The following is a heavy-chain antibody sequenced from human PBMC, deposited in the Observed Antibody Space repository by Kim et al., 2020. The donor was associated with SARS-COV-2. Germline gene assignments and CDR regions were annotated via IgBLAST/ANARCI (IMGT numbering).Heavy chain of an antibody. Sequence: ASVKVSCKASGYTFSNYGLSWVRQAPGQGLEWMGWIATFEDEANIAQKFQGRLTMTIDTSTSTVYMDLRSLRSDDTAVYYCARDRGYGQDCFDPWGQGTVVTVSS. CDR1: GYTFSNYG. D-gene: IGHD3-10*01. J-gene: IGHJ5*02. CDR3: ARDRGYGQDCFDP. V-gene: IGHV1-18*04. CDR2: IATFEDEA.